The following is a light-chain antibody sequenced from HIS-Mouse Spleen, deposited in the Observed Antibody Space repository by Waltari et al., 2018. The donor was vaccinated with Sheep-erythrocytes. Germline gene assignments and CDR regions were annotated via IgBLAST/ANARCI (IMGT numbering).Light chain of an antibody. J-gene: IGLJ3*02. V-gene: IGLV2-23*01. CDR1: SSDVGCYNL. Sequence: QSALTHPASVSGSPGQSITISCTGTSSDVGCYNLVSRYQPHPGKAPKLMIYEGSKRPSGVSNRCSGSKSGNTASLTSSGLQAEGEADYYCCSYAGSSTPWVFGGGTKLTVL. CDR3: CSYAGSSTPWV. CDR2: EGS.